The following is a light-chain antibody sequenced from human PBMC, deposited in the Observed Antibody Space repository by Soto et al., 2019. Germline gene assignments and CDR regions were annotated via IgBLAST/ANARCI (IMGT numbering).Light chain of an antibody. J-gene: IGKJ1*01. CDR2: GAS. Sequence: EMAMTQSPATLSVSPGERATLSCRASQSVSSNLAWYQQKPGQAPRLLIYGASNRATDIPARFSGSGSGTEFTLTISTLQSEDFAIYYCQKYDNWPPGTVGQGTKVDI. CDR3: QKYDNWPPGT. CDR1: QSVSSN. V-gene: IGKV3-15*01.